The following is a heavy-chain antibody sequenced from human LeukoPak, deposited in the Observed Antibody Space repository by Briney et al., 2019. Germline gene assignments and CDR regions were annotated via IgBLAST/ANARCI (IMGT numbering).Heavy chain of an antibody. CDR1: GGPVYTSDYY. J-gene: IGHJ4*02. V-gene: IGHV4-39*07. Sequence: SETLSLTCSVSGGPVYTSDYYWGWNRQSPGKGLEWIGDVFYTGKTNYNPSLRGRVTISVNTSKNQFSLKLASVTAADTAVYYCARILDSWGQGTLVTVPS. CDR3: ARILDS. CDR2: VFYTGKT.